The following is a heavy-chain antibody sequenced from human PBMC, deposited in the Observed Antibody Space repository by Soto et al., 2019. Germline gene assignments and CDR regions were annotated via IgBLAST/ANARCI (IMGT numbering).Heavy chain of an antibody. D-gene: IGHD6-13*01. CDR3: ARGLGIAAAGRRGNWFDP. J-gene: IGHJ5*02. CDR1: GGSFSGYY. CDR2: INHSGST. V-gene: IGHV4-34*01. Sequence: QVQLQQWGAGLLKPSETLSLTCAVYGGSFSGYYWSWIRQPPGKGLEWIGEINHSGSTNYNPSIKSRVTISVDTSKNQFSLKLSSVTAADTAVYYCARGLGIAAAGRRGNWFDPWGQGTLVTVSS.